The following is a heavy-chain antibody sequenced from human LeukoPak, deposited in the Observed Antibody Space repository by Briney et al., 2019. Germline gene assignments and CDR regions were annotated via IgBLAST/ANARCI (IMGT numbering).Heavy chain of an antibody. CDR3: ARGLGDLSLVDY. J-gene: IGHJ4*02. Sequence: GGSLRLSCAASGFTFSSYAMHWVRQAPGKGLEWVAVISYDGSNKYYADSVKGRFTISRDNSKNTLYLQVNSLRAEDTAVYNCARGLGDLSLVDYWGQGTLVTVSS. D-gene: IGHD3-16*02. V-gene: IGHV3-30-3*01. CDR1: GFTFSSYA. CDR2: ISYDGSNK.